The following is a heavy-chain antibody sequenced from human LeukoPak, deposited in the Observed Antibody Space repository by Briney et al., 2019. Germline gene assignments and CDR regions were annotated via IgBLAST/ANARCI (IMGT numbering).Heavy chain of an antibody. CDR2: INAGNGNT. CDR3: ARDWDYYGSGSYSPWFDP. CDR1: GYTFTSYA. Sequence: GASVKVSCKASGYTFTSYAMHWVRQAPGQRLEWMGWINAGNGNTKYSQKFQGRVTITRDTSASTAYMELSSLRSEDTAVYCCARDWDYYGSGSYSPWFDPWGQGTLVTASS. J-gene: IGHJ5*02. D-gene: IGHD3-10*01. V-gene: IGHV1-3*01.